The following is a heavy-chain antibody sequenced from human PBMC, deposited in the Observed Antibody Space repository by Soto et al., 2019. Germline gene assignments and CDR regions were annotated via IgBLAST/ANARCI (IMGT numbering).Heavy chain of an antibody. CDR1: GFIFRNYG. CDR2: ISGSGSVT. J-gene: IGHJ4*02. V-gene: IGHV3-23*01. D-gene: IGHD6-13*01. Sequence: GGSLRLSCGASGFIFRNYGLSWVRQAPGKGLEWVSDISGSGSVTNYADSVKGRFTISRDNSNNTLSLQMDSLRAEDTAVYYCAKGGVAAARGYFDHWGQGTRATVSS. CDR3: AKGGVAAARGYFDH.